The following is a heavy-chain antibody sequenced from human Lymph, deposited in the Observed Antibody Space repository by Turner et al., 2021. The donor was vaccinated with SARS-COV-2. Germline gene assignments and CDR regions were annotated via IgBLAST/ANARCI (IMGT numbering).Heavy chain of an antibody. Sequence: EVQLVESGGGVVHPGGSLRLPCAASAFTFDDHAMHWVRQAPGKGLEWVSLIGGDGGGTYDADSVKGRFTISRDNSKNSLSLQMNSLRAEDTALYYCAKDPGYCSGGSCYSRTYFDFWGQGTLVTVSA. CDR3: AKDPGYCSGGSCYSRTYFDF. V-gene: IGHV3-43*02. J-gene: IGHJ4*02. CDR2: IGGDGGGT. D-gene: IGHD2-15*01. CDR1: AFTFDDHA.